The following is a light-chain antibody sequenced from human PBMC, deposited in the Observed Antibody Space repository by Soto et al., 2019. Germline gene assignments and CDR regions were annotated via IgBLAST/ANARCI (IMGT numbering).Light chain of an antibody. CDR3: CSYAGSSTSYV. V-gene: IGLV2-23*01. CDR2: EGS. CDR1: SSDVGSYNL. Sequence: QSVLTQPASVSGSPGQSITISCTGTSSDVGSYNLVSWYQQHPGKAPKLMIYEGSKRPSGVSNRFSGSKSGSTASLTISGLQAEDEADHYCCSYAGSSTSYVFGTGTKVTVL. J-gene: IGLJ1*01.